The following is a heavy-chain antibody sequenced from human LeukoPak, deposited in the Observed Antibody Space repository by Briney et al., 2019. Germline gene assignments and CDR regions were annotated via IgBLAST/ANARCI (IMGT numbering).Heavy chain of an antibody. Sequence: SETLSPTCAVYGGSFSGYYWSWIRQPPGKGLEWIGEINHSGSTNYNPSLKSRVTISVDTSKNQFSLKLSSVTAADTAVYYCASRYCSSTSCYLPDYWGQGTLVTVSS. CDR2: INHSGST. CDR1: GGSFSGYY. D-gene: IGHD2-2*01. J-gene: IGHJ4*02. V-gene: IGHV4-34*01. CDR3: ASRYCSSTSCYLPDY.